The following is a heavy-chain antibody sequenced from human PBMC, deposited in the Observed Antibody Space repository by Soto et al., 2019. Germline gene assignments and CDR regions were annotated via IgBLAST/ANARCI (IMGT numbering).Heavy chain of an antibody. CDR2: IIPIFGTA. D-gene: IGHD3-16*01. CDR1: GSTFSSYA. CDR3: ARDPEGGYLDS. Sequence: QVQLVQSGAEVQKPASSVKVSCKASGSTFSSYASSWVRQAPGQGLEWMGGIIPIFGTANYAQKCQGRVTITADESTSTAYMELSSLRSEATAVYYCARDPEGGYLDSWGQGTLVTVSS. V-gene: IGHV1-69*01. J-gene: IGHJ4*02.